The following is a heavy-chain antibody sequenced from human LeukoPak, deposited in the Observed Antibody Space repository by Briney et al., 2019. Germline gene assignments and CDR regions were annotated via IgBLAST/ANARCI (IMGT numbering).Heavy chain of an antibody. V-gene: IGHV4-39*01. D-gene: IGHD3-9*01. CDR3: ARRERILTTYFYYFDY. Sequence: PSETLSLTCTVSGDSISSSSYYWGWIRQPPEKGLEWIGSIYYSGSTYYHPSLKSRATISVDTSKNQFFLKLTSVTAADTAVYYCARRERILTTYFYYFDYWGQGALVTVSS. CDR2: IYYSGST. J-gene: IGHJ4*02. CDR1: GDSISSSSYY.